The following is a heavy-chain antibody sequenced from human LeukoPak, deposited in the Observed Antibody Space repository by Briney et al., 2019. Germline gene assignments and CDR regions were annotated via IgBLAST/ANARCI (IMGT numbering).Heavy chain of an antibody. CDR3: ARDYRGYSPLGYYYGMDV. J-gene: IGHJ6*02. Sequence: ASVKVSCKASGYTFTSYAMHWVRQAPGQRLEWMGWINAGNGNTKYSQKFQGRVTITRDTSASTAYMELSSLRSEDTAVYYCARDYRGYSPLGYYYGMDVWGQGTTVTVSS. CDR1: GYTFTSYA. CDR2: INAGNGNT. D-gene: IGHD5-18*01. V-gene: IGHV1-3*01.